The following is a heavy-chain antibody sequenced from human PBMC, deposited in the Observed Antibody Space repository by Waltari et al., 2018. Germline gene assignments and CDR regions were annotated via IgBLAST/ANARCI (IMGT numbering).Heavy chain of an antibody. J-gene: IGHJ5*02. CDR1: GDSITSGPFY. CDR2: LFYTGTT. D-gene: IGHD6-19*01. V-gene: IGHV4-31*03. CDR3: ARIAAGEQWLFTFDP. Sequence: QVQLQESGPGLVQPSQTLSLTCTVSGDSITSGPFYWSWLRQFPGKGLGWVGYLFYTGTTHYNPSLKSRLSMSVDTSKNQFSLRVNSVTAADTAVYYCARIAAGEQWLFTFDPWGHGTLVTVSS.